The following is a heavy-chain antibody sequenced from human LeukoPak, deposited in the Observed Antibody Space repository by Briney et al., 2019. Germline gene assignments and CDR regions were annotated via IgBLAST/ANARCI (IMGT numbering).Heavy chain of an antibody. D-gene: IGHD3-22*01. Sequence: GGSLRLSCAASGFSFSSSWMTWVRQAPGKGLEWLANIKGDGSDKNYVDSVKGRFTISRDNAKNSLYLQMNSLRAEDTAVYYCARSLIVVVITQSFDYWGQGTLVTVSS. CDR1: GFSFSSSW. CDR3: ARSLIVVVITQSFDY. CDR2: IKGDGSDK. V-gene: IGHV3-7*01. J-gene: IGHJ4*02.